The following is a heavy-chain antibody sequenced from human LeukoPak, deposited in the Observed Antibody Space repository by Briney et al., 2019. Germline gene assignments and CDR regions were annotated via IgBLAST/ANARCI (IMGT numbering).Heavy chain of an antibody. Sequence: GASVKVSCKASGGTFSSYAISWVRQAPGQGLEWMGGIIPIFGTANYAQKFQGRVTMTRDTSTSTVYMELSSLRSEDTAVYYCASSDLVVVTAIRDYYYGMDVWGQGTTVTVSS. J-gene: IGHJ6*02. V-gene: IGHV1-69*05. CDR1: GGTFSSYA. D-gene: IGHD2-21*02. CDR3: ASSDLVVVTAIRDYYYGMDV. CDR2: IIPIFGTA.